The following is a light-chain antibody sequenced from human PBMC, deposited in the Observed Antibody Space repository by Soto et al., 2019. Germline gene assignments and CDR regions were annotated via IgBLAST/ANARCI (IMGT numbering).Light chain of an antibody. CDR3: HQVYTYPRT. CDR1: QGVRSY. V-gene: IGKV1-9*01. J-gene: IGKJ1*01. Sequence: IQLTQSPSSLSASVGDRVTITCRASQGVRSYLAWFQQRPGKAPKLLIFGASTLQNGVPARFSGGGFGTEFTLTITSLQPEDFATYYCHQVYTYPRTF. CDR2: GAS.